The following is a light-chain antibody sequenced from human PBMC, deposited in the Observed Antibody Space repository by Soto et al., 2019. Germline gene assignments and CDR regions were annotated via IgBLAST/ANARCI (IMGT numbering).Light chain of an antibody. CDR3: QVYGSSSKT. V-gene: IGKV3-20*01. J-gene: IGKJ1*01. CDR2: GVS. Sequence: VMTQAPATLSVSPGERATLSCRASQSVSSNYLAWYQQKTGQAPRLLIYGVSTGATGIPDRFSGSGSGTDFTLTISRLEPEDVAVYFCQVYGSSSKTLGQGTKVDI. CDR1: QSVSSNY.